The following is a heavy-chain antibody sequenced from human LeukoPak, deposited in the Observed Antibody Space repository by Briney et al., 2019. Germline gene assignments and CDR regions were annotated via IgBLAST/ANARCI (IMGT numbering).Heavy chain of an antibody. CDR1: GRSFSGYY. CDR3: ARRGPLRLFDP. V-gene: IGHV4-34*01. CDR2: INHSGST. J-gene: IGHJ5*02. D-gene: IGHD2-15*01. Sequence: SETLSLTCAVYGRSFSGYYWSWIRQPPGKGLEWIGEINHSGSTNYNPSLKSRVTISVDTSKNQFSLKLSSVTAADTAVYYCARRGPLRLFDPWGQGTLVTVSS.